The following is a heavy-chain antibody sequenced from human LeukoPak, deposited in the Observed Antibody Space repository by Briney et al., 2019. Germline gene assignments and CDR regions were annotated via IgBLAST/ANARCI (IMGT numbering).Heavy chain of an antibody. CDR2: IYSDNT. J-gene: IGHJ4*02. CDR1: GFTVSSNS. V-gene: IGHV3-53*01. Sequence: GGSLRLSCTVSGFTVSSNSMSWVRQAPGKGLEWVSFIYSDNTHYSDSVKGRFTISRDNSKNTLYLQMNSLRAEDTAVYYCAKGAIAALNAYFDYWGQGTLVTVSS. CDR3: AKGAIAALNAYFDY. D-gene: IGHD2-15*01.